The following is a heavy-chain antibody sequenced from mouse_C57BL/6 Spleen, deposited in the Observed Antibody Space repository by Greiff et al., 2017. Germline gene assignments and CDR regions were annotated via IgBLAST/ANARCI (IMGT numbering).Heavy chain of an antibody. J-gene: IGHJ3*01. CDR1: GYTFTDYE. D-gene: IGHD2-3*01. CDR2: IDPETGGT. CDR3: TIGDGYYSAY. V-gene: IGHV1-15*01. Sequence: VQLQQSGAELVRPGASVTLSCKASGYTFTDYEMHWVKQTPVDGLEWIGAIDPETGGTAYNQKFKGKAILTADKSSSTAYMELRSLTSEDSAVYYCTIGDGYYSAYWGQGTLVTVSA.